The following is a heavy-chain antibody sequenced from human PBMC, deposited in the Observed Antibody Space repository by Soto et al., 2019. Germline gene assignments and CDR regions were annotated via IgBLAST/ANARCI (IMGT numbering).Heavy chain of an antibody. D-gene: IGHD6-19*01. V-gene: IGHV1-3*01. Sequence: QVQLVQSGAEVKKPGASVKVSCKASGNTFTSYAVHWVRQAPGQRLEWMGWINAGNGNTKYSQKFEVRVTITRDTSASTVYMEVRSLIYEGTAVYSCAKDRNPNRAVAVLFDSWGQGAMVTVSS. CDR1: GNTFTSYA. J-gene: IGHJ4*02. CDR3: AKDRNPNRAVAVLFDS. CDR2: INAGNGNT.